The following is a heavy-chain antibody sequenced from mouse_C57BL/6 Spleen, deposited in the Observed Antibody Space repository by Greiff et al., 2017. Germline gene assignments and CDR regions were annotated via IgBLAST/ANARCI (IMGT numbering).Heavy chain of an antibody. CDR2: IYPGDGDT. CDR1: GYAFSSSW. V-gene: IGHV1-82*01. Sequence: QVQLQQSGPELVKPGASVKISCKASGYAFSSSWMNWVKQRPGKGLEWIGRIYPGDGDTNYNGKFKGKATLTADKSSSTAYMQLSSLTSEDSAVYFCARKNSGGPMDYWGQGTSVTVSS. J-gene: IGHJ4*01. D-gene: IGHD4-1*01. CDR3: ARKNSGGPMDY.